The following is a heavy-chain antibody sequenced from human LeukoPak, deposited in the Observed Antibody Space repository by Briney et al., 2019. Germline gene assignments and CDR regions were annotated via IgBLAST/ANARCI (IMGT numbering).Heavy chain of an antibody. V-gene: IGHV4-4*07. CDR2: IYTSGST. J-gene: IGHJ5*02. D-gene: IGHD3-3*01. CDR1: GGSNSSYY. CDR3: ARHYDFWSGYSNWFDP. Sequence: SETLSLXCTVSGGSNSSYYWSWIRPPAGKGLESIGRIYTSGSTNYNPSLKSRVTMSVDTSKNQFSLKLSSVTAADTAVYYCARHYDFWSGYSNWFDPWGQGTLVTVSS.